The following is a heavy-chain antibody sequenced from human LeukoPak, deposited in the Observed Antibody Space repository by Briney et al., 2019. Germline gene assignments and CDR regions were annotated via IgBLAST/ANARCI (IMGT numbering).Heavy chain of an antibody. D-gene: IGHD3-22*01. J-gene: IGHJ5*02. CDR1: GGSISSYY. Sequence: PSETLSLTCTVSGGSISSYYWSWIRQPAGKGLEWIGRIYASGNTNYNPSLKSRVTMSVDTSKNQFSLKLSSVTAADTAVYYCARVFDDYYDSSADPPLWFDPWGQGTLVTVSS. CDR3: ARVFDDYYDSSADPPLWFDP. CDR2: IYASGNT. V-gene: IGHV4-4*07.